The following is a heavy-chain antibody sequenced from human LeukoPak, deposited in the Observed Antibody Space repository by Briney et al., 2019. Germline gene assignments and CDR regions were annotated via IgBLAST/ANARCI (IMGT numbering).Heavy chain of an antibody. J-gene: IGHJ6*02. CDR2: ISGSGGST. V-gene: IGHV3-23*01. Sequence: LAGGSLRLSCAASGFSFSAYWMHWVRQAPGKGLEWVSAISGSGGSTYYADSVKGRFTISRDNSKNTLYLQMNSLRAEDTAVYYCAKGTSPRAGSGWNYYGMDVWGQGTTVTVSS. CDR1: GFSFSAYW. CDR3: AKGTSPRAGSGWNYYGMDV. D-gene: IGHD3-10*01.